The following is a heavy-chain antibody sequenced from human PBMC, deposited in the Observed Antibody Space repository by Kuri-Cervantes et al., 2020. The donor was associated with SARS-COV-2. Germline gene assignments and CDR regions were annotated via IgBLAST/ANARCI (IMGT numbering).Heavy chain of an antibody. V-gene: IGHV3-21*01. CDR2: ISSSSSYI. J-gene: IGHJ4*02. CDR1: GFTFSSYS. D-gene: IGHD6-6*01. Sequence: GGSLRLSCAASGFTFSSYSMNWVRQAPGKGLEWVSSISSSSSYIYYADSVKGRFTISRDNAKNSLYLQMNSLRAEDTAVYYCARAGYSSSGNSCFFDYWGQGTLVTVSS. CDR3: ARAGYSSSGNSCFFDY.